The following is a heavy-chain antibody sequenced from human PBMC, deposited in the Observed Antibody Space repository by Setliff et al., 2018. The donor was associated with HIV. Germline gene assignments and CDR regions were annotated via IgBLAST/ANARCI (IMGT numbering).Heavy chain of an antibody. CDR1: GPSINIHY. CDR2: IYSTGST. CDR3: AKGAGFYGDYTFDH. D-gene: IGHD4-17*01. J-gene: IGHJ4*02. V-gene: IGHV4-59*11. Sequence: SETLSLTCTVSGPSINIHYWSWIRQSPGKAFEWIGYIYSTGSTNYNPSLRSRVTISMVASRNQFSLKVTSVTAADTAVYYCAKGAGFYGDYTFDHWGQGRQVTVSS.